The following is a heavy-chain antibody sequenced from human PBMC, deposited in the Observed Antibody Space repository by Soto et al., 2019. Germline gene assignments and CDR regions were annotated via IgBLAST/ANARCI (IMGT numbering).Heavy chain of an antibody. V-gene: IGHV1-3*01. D-gene: IGHD1-26*01. CDR3: ARGTGELPFDY. CDR2: INAGNGNT. Sequence: ASVKVSCKASGYTFTSYAMHWVRQAPGQRLEWMGWINAGNGNTKYSQKFQGRVTITRDTSASTAYVELSSLRSEDTAVYYCARGTGELPFDYWGQGTLVTVLL. CDR1: GYTFTSYA. J-gene: IGHJ4*02.